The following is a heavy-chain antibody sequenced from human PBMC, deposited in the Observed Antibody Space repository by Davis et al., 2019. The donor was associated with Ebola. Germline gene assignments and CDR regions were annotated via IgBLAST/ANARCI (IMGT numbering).Heavy chain of an antibody. V-gene: IGHV1-69*13. J-gene: IGHJ6*02. CDR2: IIPIFGTA. Sequence: SVKVSCKASGYTFTSYGISWVRQAPGQGLEWMGGIIPIFGTANYAQKFQGRVTITADEPTSTAYMELSSLRSEDTAVYYYARVTYYYYGMDVWGQGTTVTVSS. CDR3: ARVTYYYYGMDV. CDR1: GYTFTSYG.